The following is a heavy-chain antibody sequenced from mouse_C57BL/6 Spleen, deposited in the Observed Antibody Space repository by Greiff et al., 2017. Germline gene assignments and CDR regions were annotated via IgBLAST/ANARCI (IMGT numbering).Heavy chain of an antibody. CDR3: AREQGYGSSFYAMDY. V-gene: IGHV5-4*01. CDR1: GFTFSSYA. CDR2: ISDGGSYT. D-gene: IGHD1-1*01. J-gene: IGHJ4*01. Sequence: EVKLVESGGGLVKPGGSLKLSCAASGFTFSSYAMSWVRQTPEKKLEWVATISDGGSYTYYPDNVKGRFTISRDNAKNNLYLQMSHLKSEDTAMYYCAREQGYGSSFYAMDYWGQGTSVTVSS.